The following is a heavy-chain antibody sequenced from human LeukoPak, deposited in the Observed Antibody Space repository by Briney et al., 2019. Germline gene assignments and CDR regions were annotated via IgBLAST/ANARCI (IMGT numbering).Heavy chain of an antibody. V-gene: IGHV3-48*03. J-gene: IGHJ4*02. Sequence: SGGSLRLSCAVSGFTFSRYEMSWIRQAPGKGLEWISYISPSGTTMYYVDSVKGRFIISRDNAKDSLYLQMNSLRVEDTAVYYCARDPRGPDYWGQGTLSPSPQ. CDR1: GFTFSRYE. CDR3: ARDPRGPDY. CDR2: ISPSGTTM.